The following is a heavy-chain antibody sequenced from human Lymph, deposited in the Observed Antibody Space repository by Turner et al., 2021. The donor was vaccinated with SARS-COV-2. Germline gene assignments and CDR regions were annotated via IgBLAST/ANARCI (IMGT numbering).Heavy chain of an antibody. Sequence: QLQLQESGPGLVKPSETLSLTCTVSGGSISSSSHYWGWIRQPPGRGLEWIGHIYYSGSNYDNPSLKRRVTISVDTSKNQFSLKLSSGTAADTAVYYCARLVRRAEYYFDYWGQGTLVTVS. CDR1: GGSISSSSHY. D-gene: IGHD3-10*01. CDR2: IYYSGSN. J-gene: IGHJ4*02. V-gene: IGHV4-39*01. CDR3: ARLVRRAEYYFDY.